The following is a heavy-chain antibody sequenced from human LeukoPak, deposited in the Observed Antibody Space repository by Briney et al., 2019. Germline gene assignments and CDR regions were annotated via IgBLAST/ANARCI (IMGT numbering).Heavy chain of an antibody. CDR1: GFTFSIYW. J-gene: IGHJ4*02. CDR2: INSDGSST. CDR3: AGGISVAYSFDY. V-gene: IGHV3-74*01. D-gene: IGHD6-19*01. Sequence: GGSLRLSRAASGFTFSIYWMDWVRQAPGKGLVWVSRINSDGSSTIYADSVKGRFTISRDNAQNKLYLKMNSLRAEDTDVYYCAGGISVAYSFDYWGQGALVTVSS.